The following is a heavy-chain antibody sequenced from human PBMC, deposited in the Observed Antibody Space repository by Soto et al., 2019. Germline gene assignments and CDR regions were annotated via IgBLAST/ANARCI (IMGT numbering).Heavy chain of an antibody. D-gene: IGHD2-8*01. CDR1: GFTFSSYA. J-gene: IGHJ5*02. V-gene: IGHV3-23*01. CDR2: ISGSGGST. Sequence: PGGSLRLSCAASGFTFSSYAMSWVRQAPGKGLEWVSAISGSGGSTYYADSVKGRFTISRDNSKNTLYLQMNSLRAEDTAVYYCAKDRSDCTNGVCYRFDPWGQGTLVTVSS. CDR3: AKDRSDCTNGVCYRFDP.